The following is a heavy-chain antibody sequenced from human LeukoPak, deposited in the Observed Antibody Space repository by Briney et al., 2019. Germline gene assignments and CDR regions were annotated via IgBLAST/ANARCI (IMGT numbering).Heavy chain of an antibody. J-gene: IGHJ6*02. D-gene: IGHD3-16*01. V-gene: IGHV1-46*01. CDR1: GYTFTSYY. CDR2: INPSGGST. CDR3: ARGDYGLDV. Sequence: GASVKVSCKASGYTFTSYYMHWVRQAPGQGLEWMGIINPSGGSTSYAQKFQDRVSITRDASANTAYMELSGLRFEDTAVYYCARGDYGLDVWGQGTTVTVSS.